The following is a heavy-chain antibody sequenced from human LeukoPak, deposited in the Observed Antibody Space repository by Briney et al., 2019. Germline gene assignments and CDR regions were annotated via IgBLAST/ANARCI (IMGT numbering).Heavy chain of an antibody. V-gene: IGHV4-39*07. CDR2: IYYSGST. CDR3: ARVGWLLSVGY. D-gene: IGHD5-24*01. J-gene: IGHJ4*02. CDR1: GGSISSSSYY. Sequence: SETLSLTCTVSGGSISSSSYYWGWIRQPPGKGLEWIGSIYYSGSTYYNPSLKSRVTISVDTSKNQFSLKLSSVTAADTAVYYCARVGWLLSVGYWGQGTLVTVSS.